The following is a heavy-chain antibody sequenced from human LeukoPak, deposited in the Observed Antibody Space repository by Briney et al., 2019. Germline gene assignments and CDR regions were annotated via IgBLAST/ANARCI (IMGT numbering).Heavy chain of an antibody. J-gene: IGHJ4*02. CDR2: IYYSGST. V-gene: IGHV4-39*07. D-gene: IGHD2-15*01. CDR1: GGSISSSSYY. CDR3: AREAKVVVAATFDY. Sequence: SETLSLTCTVSGGSISSSSYYWGWIRQPPGKGLEWIGSIYYSGSTYYNPSLKSRVTISVDTSKNQFSLKLSSVTAADTAVYYCAREAKVVVAATFDYWGQGTLVTVSS.